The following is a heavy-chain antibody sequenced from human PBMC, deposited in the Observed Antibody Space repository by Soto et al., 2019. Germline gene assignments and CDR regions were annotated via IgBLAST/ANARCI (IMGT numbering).Heavy chain of an antibody. CDR3: ARGGGSPYHDHEFDY. D-gene: IGHD2-2*01. Sequence: SEALSLTCTASGGSISSSSYYWGLIRQPPGKGLEWIGYIYYRGTTNYNASFNSRVTISVDTSKNQFSLKLTSVTTADTAVYYCARGGGSPYHDHEFDYWGQGILVTVSS. CDR1: GGSISSSSYY. CDR2: IYYRGTT. V-gene: IGHV4-61*05. J-gene: IGHJ4*02.